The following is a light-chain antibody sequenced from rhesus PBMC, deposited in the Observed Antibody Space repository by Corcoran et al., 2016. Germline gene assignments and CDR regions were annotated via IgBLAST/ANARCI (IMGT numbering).Light chain of an antibody. CDR3: QQRNSYPRT. J-gene: IGKJ1*01. V-gene: IGKV1-38*01. Sequence: DIQLTQSPSSLSASVGDRVTITCRASQGISSYLAWYQQKPGKAPKLLIYDASNLQMGVPSRFSGSGSGKDCTLTISSLQPEDFAVYYCQQRNSYPRTFGQGTKVEIK. CDR1: QGISSY. CDR2: DAS.